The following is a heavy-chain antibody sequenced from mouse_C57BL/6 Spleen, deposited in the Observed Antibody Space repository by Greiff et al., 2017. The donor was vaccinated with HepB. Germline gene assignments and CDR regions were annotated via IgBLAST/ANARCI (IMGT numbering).Heavy chain of an antibody. CDR1: GFTFSSYA. V-gene: IGHV5-4*01. Sequence: EVKLVESGGGLVKPGGSLKLSCAASGFTFSSYAMSWVRQTPEKRLEWVATISDGGSYTYYPDNVKGRFTISRDNAKNNLYLQMSHLKSEDTAMYYCARDDYDGLAWFAYWGQGTLVTVSA. D-gene: IGHD2-3*01. CDR2: ISDGGSYT. CDR3: ARDDYDGLAWFAY. J-gene: IGHJ3*01.